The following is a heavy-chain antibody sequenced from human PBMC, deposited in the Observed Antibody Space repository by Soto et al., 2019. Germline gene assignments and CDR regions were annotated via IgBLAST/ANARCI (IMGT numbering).Heavy chain of an antibody. Sequence: SETLSLTCAVYGGSFSGCYWSWIRQPPGKGLEWIGEINHSGSTSYNPSLKSRVTISVDTSKNQFSLKLSSVTAADTAVYYCASYYGSGSYYNWFDPWGQGTLVTVSS. D-gene: IGHD3-10*01. CDR2: INHSGST. CDR3: ASYYGSGSYYNWFDP. J-gene: IGHJ5*02. CDR1: GGSFSGCY. V-gene: IGHV4-34*01.